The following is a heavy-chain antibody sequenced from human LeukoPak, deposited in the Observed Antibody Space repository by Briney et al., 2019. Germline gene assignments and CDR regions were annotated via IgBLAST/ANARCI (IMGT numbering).Heavy chain of an antibody. CDR3: ARPRYDYVWGSYRYTGFDH. V-gene: IGHV1-8*01. CDR2: MNPNSGNT. Sequence: GASVKVSCKASGYTFTSYDINWVRQATGQGLEWMGWMNPNSGNTSYAQKFQGRVTMTRNTTISTAYMELSSLRADDAAVYYCARPRYDYVWGSYRYTGFDHWGQGTLVTVSS. D-gene: IGHD3-16*02. CDR1: GYTFTSYD. J-gene: IGHJ4*02.